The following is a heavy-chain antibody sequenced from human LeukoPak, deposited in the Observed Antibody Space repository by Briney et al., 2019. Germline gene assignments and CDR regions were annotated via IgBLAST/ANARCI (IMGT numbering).Heavy chain of an antibody. CDR2: INGDGRTT. CDR1: GFTFSGYW. Sequence: GGSLRLSCAASGFTFSGYWMHWVRQAPGEGLVWVSRINGDGRTTGYADSVKGRFTISRDNAKNTLYLQINSLRAEDTAVYYCTRDLDGSGNYHWFDPWGQGTLVTVSS. J-gene: IGHJ5*02. V-gene: IGHV3-74*01. D-gene: IGHD3-10*01. CDR3: TRDLDGSGNYHWFDP.